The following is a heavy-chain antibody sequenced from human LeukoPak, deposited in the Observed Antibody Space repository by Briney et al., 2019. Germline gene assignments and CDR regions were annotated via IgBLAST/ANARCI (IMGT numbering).Heavy chain of an antibody. CDR2: ISGSGGST. Sequence: GGSLRLSCAASGFTFSSYAMSWVRRAPGKGLEWASAISGSGGSTYYAESVKGRFTISRDNSKNTLYLQMQSLRAEDTAVYYCAKGALSITICGVVIPDFDYWGQGTLVTVSS. CDR1: GFTFSSYA. CDR3: AKGALSITICGVVIPDFDY. V-gene: IGHV3-23*01. D-gene: IGHD3-3*01. J-gene: IGHJ4*02.